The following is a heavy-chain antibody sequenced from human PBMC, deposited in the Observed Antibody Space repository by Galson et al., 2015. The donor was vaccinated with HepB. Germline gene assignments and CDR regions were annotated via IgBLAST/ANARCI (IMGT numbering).Heavy chain of an antibody. V-gene: IGHV3-21*01. J-gene: IGHJ6*02. CDR2: ISSSSSYI. CDR3: AILEASYYYESSGYYRGMDV. CDR1: GFTFSSYS. Sequence: SLRLSCAASGFTFSSYSMNWVRQAPGKGLEWVSSISSSSSYIYYADSVKGRFTISRDNAKNSLYLQMNSLRAEDTAVYYCAILEASYYYESSGYYRGMDVWGQGTTVTVSS. D-gene: IGHD3-22*01.